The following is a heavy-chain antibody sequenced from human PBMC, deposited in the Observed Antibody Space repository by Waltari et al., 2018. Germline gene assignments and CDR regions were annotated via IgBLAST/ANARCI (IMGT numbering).Heavy chain of an antibody. CDR2: ISGSGGST. CDR3: AKGKLAVALFDY. D-gene: IGHD6-19*01. CDR1: GYSISSGYY. V-gene: IGHV3-23*01. J-gene: IGHJ4*02. Sequence: VQLQESGPGLVKPSETLSLTCAVSGYSISSGYYWGWIRQPPGKGLEWVSAISGSGGSTYYADSVKGRFTISRDNSKNTLYLQMNSLRAEDTAVYYCAKGKLAVALFDYWGQGTLVTVSS.